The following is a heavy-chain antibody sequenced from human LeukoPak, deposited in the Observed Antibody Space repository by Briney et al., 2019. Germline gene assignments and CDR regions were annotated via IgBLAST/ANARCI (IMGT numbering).Heavy chain of an antibody. CDR1: GGSISSGGYY. J-gene: IGHJ6*02. Sequence: SETLSLTCTVSGGSISSGGYYWSWIRQHPGQGLEWIGYIYYSGSTYYNPSLKSRVTISVDTSKNQFSLKLSSVTAADTAVYYCARDSHGIYDMDVWGQGTTVTVSS. V-gene: IGHV4-31*03. CDR2: IYYSGST. CDR3: ARDSHGIYDMDV.